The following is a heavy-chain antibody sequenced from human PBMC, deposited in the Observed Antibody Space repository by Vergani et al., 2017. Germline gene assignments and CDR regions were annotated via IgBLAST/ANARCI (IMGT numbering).Heavy chain of an antibody. CDR1: GGSFSGYY. D-gene: IGHD6-19*01. Sequence: QLQLQESGPGLVKPSETLSLTCAVYGGSFSGYYWSWIRQPPGKGLEWIGEINHSGSTNYNPSLKSRVTISVDTSKNQFSLKLSSVTAADTAVYYCARGRSGGDYWGQGTLVTVSS. CDR2: INHSGST. J-gene: IGHJ4*02. V-gene: IGHV4-34*01. CDR3: ARGRSGGDY.